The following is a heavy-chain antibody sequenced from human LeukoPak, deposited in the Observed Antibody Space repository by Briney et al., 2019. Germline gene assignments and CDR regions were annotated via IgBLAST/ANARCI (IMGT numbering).Heavy chain of an antibody. D-gene: IGHD2-15*01. V-gene: IGHV1-69*04. CDR2: IIPILGIA. CDR1: GGTFSSYA. CDR3: ASPSCSGGSCSEDYYGTEV. Sequence: ASVKVSGNPSGGTFSSYAIRGVRQAPGQGLEWMGRIIPILGIANYAQKFQGRVTITADKSTYTAYMELSSLRSDDTATYYCASPSCSGGSCSEDYYGTEVWGQGTPVTVSS. J-gene: IGHJ6*02.